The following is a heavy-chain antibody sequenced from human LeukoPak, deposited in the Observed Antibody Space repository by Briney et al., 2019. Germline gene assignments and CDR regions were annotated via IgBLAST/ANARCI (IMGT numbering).Heavy chain of an antibody. J-gene: IGHJ4*02. CDR3: AREGGYSYGYGY. Sequence: PGGSLRLSCAASGFTFSSYSMNWVRQAPGKGLEWVSSISSSSSYIYYADSVKGRFTISRDNAKNSLYLQMNSLRAQETAVYYGAREGGYSYGYGYWAQETLATVPS. CDR2: ISSSSSYI. CDR1: GFTFSSYS. V-gene: IGHV3-21*01. D-gene: IGHD5-18*01.